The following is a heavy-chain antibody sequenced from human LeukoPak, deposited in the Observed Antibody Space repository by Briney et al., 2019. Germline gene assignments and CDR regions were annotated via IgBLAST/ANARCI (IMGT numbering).Heavy chain of an antibody. V-gene: IGHV1-46*01. Sequence: VASVKVSCKASGYTFTSYYMHWVRQAPGQGLEWMGIINPSGGSTSYAQKFQGRVTMTRDTSTSTAYMELRSLRSDDTAVYYCARDRGAVPHYYYYYGMDVWGQGTTVTVSS. J-gene: IGHJ6*02. CDR2: INPSGGST. D-gene: IGHD3-10*01. CDR1: GYTFTSYY. CDR3: ARDRGAVPHYYYYYGMDV.